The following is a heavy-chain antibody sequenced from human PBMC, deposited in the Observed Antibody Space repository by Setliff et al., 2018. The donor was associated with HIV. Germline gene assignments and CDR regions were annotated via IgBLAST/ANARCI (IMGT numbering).Heavy chain of an antibody. D-gene: IGHD1-26*01. CDR2: ITSDSSYI. CDR3: VRDYMWAFDY. Sequence: GGSLRLSCAASGFTFSDYYMSWIRQAPGKGLEWVSSITSDSSYIFNADSVKGRFTISRDNAKNSLYLQMNSLRAEDTAVYYCVRDYMWAFDYWGQGTLVTVSS. V-gene: IGHV3-11*06. CDR1: GFTFSDYY. J-gene: IGHJ4*02.